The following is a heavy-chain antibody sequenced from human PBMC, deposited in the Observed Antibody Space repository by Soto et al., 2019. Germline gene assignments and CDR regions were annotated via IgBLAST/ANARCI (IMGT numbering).Heavy chain of an antibody. J-gene: IGHJ6*02. CDR1: GFTFSNYG. D-gene: IGHD2-2*01. CDR2: ILYDGSNK. Sequence: GSLRLSCAASGFTFSNYGMHWVRQTPGKGLEWVALILYDGSNKYYADSVKGRFTISRDNSKNTLYLQVSSLRAEDTAVYYCAKSRDAYTFSFYYGLDVWGQGTSVTVSS. V-gene: IGHV3-30*18. CDR3: AKSRDAYTFSFYYGLDV.